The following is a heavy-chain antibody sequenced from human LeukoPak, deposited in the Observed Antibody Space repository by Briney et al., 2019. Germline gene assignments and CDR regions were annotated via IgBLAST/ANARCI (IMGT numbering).Heavy chain of an antibody. J-gene: IGHJ4*02. V-gene: IGHV3-23*01. CDR3: AKDAYYFHSGSYLIPFDF. D-gene: IGHD3-22*01. Sequence: PGGSLRLSCAASGFTFSRNATNWVRQAPGKGLEWVASISGNGAGTYYADSVKGRFNISRDNSKNTLYLQMNSLRTEDTAVYYCAKDAYYFHSGSYLIPFDFWGQGTLVTVSS. CDR2: ISGNGAGT. CDR1: GFTFSRNA.